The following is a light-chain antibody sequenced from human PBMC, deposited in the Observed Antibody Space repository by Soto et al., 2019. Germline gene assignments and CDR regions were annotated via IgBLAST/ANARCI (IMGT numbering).Light chain of an antibody. CDR2: DVT. CDR3: CSYAGTSSVYV. V-gene: IGLV2-11*01. J-gene: IGLJ1*01. Sequence: QSALTQPRSVSGSPGQSVTISCAGTSSDVGGYDYVSWYQHHPGKAPKLIIYDVTKRPSGVPDRFSASKAGNTASLTISGLQPEDEADYHCCSYAGTSSVYVFGTGTKVTVL. CDR1: SSDVGGYDY.